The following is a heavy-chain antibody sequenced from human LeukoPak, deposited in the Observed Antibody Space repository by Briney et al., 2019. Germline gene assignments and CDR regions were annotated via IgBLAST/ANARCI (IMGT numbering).Heavy chain of an antibody. Sequence: SQTLSLTCTVSGGSISSGSYYWSWIRQPAGKGLEWIGRIYTSGSTNYNPSLKSRVTISVDTSKNQFSLKLTSVTAADTAVYYCARHFENWNGLSDAFDIWGQGTMVTVSS. CDR3: ARHFENWNGLSDAFDI. J-gene: IGHJ3*02. V-gene: IGHV4-61*02. CDR1: GGSISSGSYY. D-gene: IGHD1-1*01. CDR2: IYTSGST.